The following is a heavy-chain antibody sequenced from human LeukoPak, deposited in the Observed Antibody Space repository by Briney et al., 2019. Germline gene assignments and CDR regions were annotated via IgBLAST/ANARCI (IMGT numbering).Heavy chain of an antibody. CDR2: ISAYNGNT. CDR1: GYTFTSYG. J-gene: IGHJ4*02. CDR3: AKDASQYSSTWYWDYFDY. V-gene: IGHV1-18*01. Sequence: ASVKVSCKASGYTFTSYGISWVRQAPGQGLEWMGWISAYNGNTNYAQKLQGRVTMTTDTSTSTAYMELRSLRSEDTALYYCAKDASQYSSTWYWDYFDYWGQGTLVTVSS. D-gene: IGHD6-13*01.